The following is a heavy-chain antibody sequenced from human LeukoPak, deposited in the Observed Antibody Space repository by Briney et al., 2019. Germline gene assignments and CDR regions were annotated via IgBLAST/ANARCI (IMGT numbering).Heavy chain of an antibody. V-gene: IGHV3-21*01. D-gene: IGHD1-26*01. CDR3: ARGRRGSYYGEHDY. CDR1: GFTFSSYS. Sequence: PGGSLRLSCAASGFTFSSYSMNWVRQAPGEGLEWVSSISSSSSYIYYADSVKGRFTISRDNAKNSLYLQMNSLRAEDTAVYYCARGRRGSYYGEHDYWGQGTLVTVSS. CDR2: ISSSSSYI. J-gene: IGHJ4*02.